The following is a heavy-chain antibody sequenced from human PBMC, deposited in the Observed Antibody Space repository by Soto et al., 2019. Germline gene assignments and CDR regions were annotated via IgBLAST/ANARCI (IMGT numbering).Heavy chain of an antibody. Sequence: GASVKVSCKASGYTFTGYYMHWVRQAPGQGLEWMGWINPNSGGTNYAQKFQGWVTMTRDTSISTAYMELSRLRSDDTAVYYCAMAGGGELGYCSGGSCYPGGNAFDIWGQGTMVTVSS. J-gene: IGHJ3*02. CDR3: AMAGGGELGYCSGGSCYPGGNAFDI. CDR2: INPNSGGT. D-gene: IGHD2-15*01. V-gene: IGHV1-2*04. CDR1: GYTFTGYY.